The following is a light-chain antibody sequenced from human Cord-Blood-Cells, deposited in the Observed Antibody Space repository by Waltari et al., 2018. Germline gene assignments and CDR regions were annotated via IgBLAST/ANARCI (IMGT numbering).Light chain of an antibody. CDR2: EGI. CDR3: CSYAGSSTWV. V-gene: IGLV2-23*01. CDR1: SSDAGSYNL. Sequence: QSALTQPASVSGSPGQSITISCTGTSSDAGSYNLVSWYQQHPGKAPKLMIYEGIKRPSGVSNRSSGSKSGNTASLTISGLQAEDEADYYCCSYAGSSTWVFGGGTKLTVL. J-gene: IGLJ3*02.